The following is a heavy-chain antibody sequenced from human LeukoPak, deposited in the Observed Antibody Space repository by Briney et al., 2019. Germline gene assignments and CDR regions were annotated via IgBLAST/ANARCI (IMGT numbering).Heavy chain of an antibody. CDR1: GFTFSSYS. CDR3: ARRMGRDGYNPNWFDP. J-gene: IGHJ5*02. D-gene: IGHD5-24*01. Sequence: PGGSLRLSCAASGFTFSSYSMNWVRQAPGKGLEWVSSISGSSTYIYYADSVKGRFTISRDNAKNPLYLQMNSLRAEDTAVYYCARRMGRDGYNPNWFDPWGQGTLVTVSS. CDR2: ISGSSTYI. V-gene: IGHV3-21*01.